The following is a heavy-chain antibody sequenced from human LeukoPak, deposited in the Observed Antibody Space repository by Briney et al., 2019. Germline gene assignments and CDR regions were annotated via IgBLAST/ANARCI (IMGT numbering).Heavy chain of an antibody. J-gene: IGHJ4*02. D-gene: IGHD1-26*01. Sequence: AASVKVSCKASGYTFTGYYMHWVRQAPGQGLEWTGRINPNSGGTNYAQKFQGRVTMTRDTSISTAYMELSRLRSDDTAVYYCARGVGATRERTFDYWGQETLVTVSS. V-gene: IGHV1-2*06. CDR3: ARGVGATRERTFDY. CDR2: INPNSGGT. CDR1: GYTFTGYY.